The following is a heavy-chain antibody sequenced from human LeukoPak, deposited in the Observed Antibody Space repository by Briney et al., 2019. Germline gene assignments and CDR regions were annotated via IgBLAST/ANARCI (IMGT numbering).Heavy chain of an antibody. CDR1: GGSISSYY. J-gene: IGHJ4*02. CDR2: IYYSGST. Sequence: SETMSLTCTVSGGSISSYYWSWIRQPPGKGLEWIGYIYYSGSTNYNPSLKSRVTISVDTSKNQFSLKLSSVTAADTAVYYCARGAWLPLGYWGQGTLVTVSS. V-gene: IGHV4-59*08. CDR3: ARGAWLPLGY. D-gene: IGHD5-12*01.